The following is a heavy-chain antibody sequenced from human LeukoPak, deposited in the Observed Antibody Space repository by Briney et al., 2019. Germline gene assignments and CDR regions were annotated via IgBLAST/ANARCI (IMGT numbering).Heavy chain of an antibody. Sequence: PGGSLRLSCAASGFTFSSYWMHWVRQAPGKGLVWVSRINSDGSSTSYADSVKGRFTISRDNAKNTLYLQMNSLRAEDTAVYYCAKEHGDYGPAGDYWGQGTLVTVSS. J-gene: IGHJ4*02. CDR3: AKEHGDYGPAGDY. V-gene: IGHV3-74*01. CDR1: GFTFSSYW. D-gene: IGHD4-17*01. CDR2: INSDGSST.